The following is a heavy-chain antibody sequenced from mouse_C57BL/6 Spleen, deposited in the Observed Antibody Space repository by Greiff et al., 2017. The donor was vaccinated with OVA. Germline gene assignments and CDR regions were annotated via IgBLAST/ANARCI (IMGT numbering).Heavy chain of an antibody. D-gene: IGHD3-2*02. CDR3: ASFLDSSGPYYAMDY. J-gene: IGHJ4*01. CDR1: GFTSSDYG. V-gene: IGHV5-17*01. CDR2: ISSGSSTI. Sequence: EVKVEESGGGLVKPGGSLKLSCAASGFTSSDYGMHWVRQAPEKGLEWVAYISSGSSTIYYADTVKGRFTISRDNAKNTLFLQMTSLRSEDTAMYYCASFLDSSGPYYAMDYWGQGTSVTVSS.